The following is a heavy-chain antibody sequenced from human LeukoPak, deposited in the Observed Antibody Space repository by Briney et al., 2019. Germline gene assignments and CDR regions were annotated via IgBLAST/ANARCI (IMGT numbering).Heavy chain of an antibody. Sequence: SETLSLTCTVSGGSISNSDFYWGWIRQPPGKGLEWIGRVSLGGDSNYNPSLSSRVTISIEASRTQFSLTLSPVTAADTAVYYCAREGGGDCSVWAWGRPKCYYYMDVWGKGTTVTVSS. CDR1: GGSISNSDFY. D-gene: IGHD2-21*02. J-gene: IGHJ6*03. CDR3: AREGGGDCSVWAWGRPKCYYYMDV. CDR2: VSLGGDS. V-gene: IGHV4-39*07.